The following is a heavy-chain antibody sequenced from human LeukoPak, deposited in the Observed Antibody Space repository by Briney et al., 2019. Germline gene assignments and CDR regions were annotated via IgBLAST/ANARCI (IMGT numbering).Heavy chain of an antibody. CDR1: GYSISSGYY. V-gene: IGHV4-38-2*02. Sequence: PSETLSLTCTVSGYSISSGYYWGWIRQPPGKGLEWIGSIYHSGSTYYNPSLKSRVTISVDTSKNQFSLKLSSVTAADTAVYYCARGSSFGGDYVGDGNWFDPWGQGTLVTVSS. CDR3: ARGSSFGGDYVGDGNWFDP. CDR2: IYHSGST. D-gene: IGHD4-17*01. J-gene: IGHJ5*02.